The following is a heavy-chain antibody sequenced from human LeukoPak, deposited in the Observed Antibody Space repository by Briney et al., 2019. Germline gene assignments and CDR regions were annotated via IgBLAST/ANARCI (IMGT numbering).Heavy chain of an antibody. CDR1: GYTFTSYG. CDR3: AGGLGIAAAGAYYYMDV. CDR2: INTNTGNP. Sequence: ASVKVSCKASGYTFTSYGISWVRQAPGQGLEWMGWINTNTGNPTYAQGFTGRFVFSLDTSVSTAYLQISSLKAEDTAVYYCAGGLGIAAAGAYYYMDVWGKGTTVTVSS. V-gene: IGHV7-4-1*02. J-gene: IGHJ6*03. D-gene: IGHD6-13*01.